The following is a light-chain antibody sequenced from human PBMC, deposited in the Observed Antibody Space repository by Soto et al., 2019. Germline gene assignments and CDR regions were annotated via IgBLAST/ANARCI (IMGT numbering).Light chain of an antibody. CDR1: SSDVGGYNY. J-gene: IGLJ2*01. Sequence: QSALTQPASVSGSPGQSITISCTGTSSDVGGYNYVSWYQQHPGKAPKLMIYEVSNRPSGVSNRFSGSKSGNTASLTISGLPATDVADYYSSSYTSSSTLVVFGGGTKLTVL. CDR2: EVS. V-gene: IGLV2-14*01. CDR3: SSYTSSSTLVV.